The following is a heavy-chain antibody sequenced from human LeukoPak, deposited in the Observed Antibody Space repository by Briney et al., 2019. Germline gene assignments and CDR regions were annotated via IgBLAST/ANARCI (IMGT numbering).Heavy chain of an antibody. CDR3: ARDLLSTAGYFDY. CDR1: GGSISSYY. Sequence: SETLSLTCTVSGGSISSYYWSWIRQPPGKGLEWIGYIYYSGSTNYNPSLKSRVTISVDTSKNQCSLNLSSVTAADTAVYYCARDLLSTAGYFDYWGQATLVTVSS. CDR2: IYYSGST. J-gene: IGHJ4*02. V-gene: IGHV4-59*01. D-gene: IGHD6-19*01.